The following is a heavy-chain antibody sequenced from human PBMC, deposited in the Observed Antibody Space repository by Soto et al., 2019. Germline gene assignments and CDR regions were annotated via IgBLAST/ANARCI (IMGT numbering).Heavy chain of an antibody. CDR3: AKDRSAYYLVPPFDP. D-gene: IGHD3-10*01. CDR1: GFTFSSYA. V-gene: IGHV3-23*01. Sequence: GGSLRLSCAASGFTFSSYAMSWVRQAPGKGLEWVSAISGSGGSTYYADSVKGRFTISRDNSKNTLYLQMNSLRAEDTAVYYWAKDRSAYYLVPPFDPWGQGTLVTVSS. J-gene: IGHJ5*02. CDR2: ISGSGGST.